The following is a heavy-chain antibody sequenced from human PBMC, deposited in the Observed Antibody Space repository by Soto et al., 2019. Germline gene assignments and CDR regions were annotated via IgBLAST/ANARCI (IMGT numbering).Heavy chain of an antibody. CDR2: IYWDDDK. D-gene: IGHD3-10*01. J-gene: IGHJ2*01. Sequence: QITLKESGPTLVKPTQTLTLTCTFSGFSLSTSGVGVGWIRQPPGKALEWLALIYWDDDKRYSPSLKSRLTITKDTPNNQVVITIATLDPVDTATYYCARPYYFGSERLYCYFDLWGRGTLVPVSS. CDR3: ARPYYFGSERLYCYFDL. CDR1: GFSLSTSGVG. V-gene: IGHV2-5*02.